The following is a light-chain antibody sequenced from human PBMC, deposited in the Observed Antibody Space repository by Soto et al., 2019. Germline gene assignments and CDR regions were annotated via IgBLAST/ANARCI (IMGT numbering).Light chain of an antibody. V-gene: IGLV2-8*01. J-gene: IGLJ1*01. CDR1: SSDVGGYNY. Sequence: QSVLAQPPSASGSRGQSVTISCTGTSSDVGGYNYVSWYQQHPGKAPKLMIYEVSKRPSGVPDRFSGSKSGNTAFLTVSGLQAEDEADYYCSSYAGSNNLGVFGTGTKVTVL. CDR3: SSYAGSNNLGV. CDR2: EVS.